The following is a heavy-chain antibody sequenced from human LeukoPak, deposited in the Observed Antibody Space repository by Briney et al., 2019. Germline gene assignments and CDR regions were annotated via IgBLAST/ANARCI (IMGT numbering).Heavy chain of an antibody. Sequence: SETLSLTCTVSGGSISSYYWSWIRQPPGKGLEWIGYIYYSGSTNYNPSLKSRFAISVDTLKNQFSLKLSSVTAADTAVYYCARVGNSRGIRGFDYWGQGTLVTVSS. CDR3: ARVGNSRGIRGFDY. J-gene: IGHJ4*02. CDR2: IYYSGST. CDR1: GGSISSYY. D-gene: IGHD3-10*01. V-gene: IGHV4-59*01.